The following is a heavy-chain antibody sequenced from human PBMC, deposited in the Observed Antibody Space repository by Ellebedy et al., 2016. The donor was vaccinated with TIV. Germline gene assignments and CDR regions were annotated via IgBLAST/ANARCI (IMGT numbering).Heavy chain of an antibody. CDR3: SRVIGLLDFDGATCSPPPPLDY. V-gene: IGHV1-46*01. CDR1: GYTFTGYY. J-gene: IGHJ4*02. D-gene: IGHD4/OR15-4a*01. Sequence: ASVKVSCKTSGYTFTGYYMQWVRQAPGQGLEWMGIINPSTGSTRYAQKFQGRVTLTRDRSTSTVYMEMSSLRSEDTAVYYCSRVIGLLDFDGATCSPPPPLDYWGQGTLVTVSS. CDR2: INPSTGST.